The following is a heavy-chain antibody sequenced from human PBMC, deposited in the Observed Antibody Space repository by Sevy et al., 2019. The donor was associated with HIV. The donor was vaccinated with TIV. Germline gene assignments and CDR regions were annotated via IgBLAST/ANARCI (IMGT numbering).Heavy chain of an antibody. J-gene: IGHJ5*01. Sequence: GGSLRLSCAASGFSFSIYWMSWVRQAPGNGLEWVASTKEDGSERKYVDSVKGRFIISRDNAKNALYLQMNSLRAEDTAVYYCVRDFDKDDSGYSDWFDSWGQGTLVTVSS. CDR1: GFSFSIYW. D-gene: IGHD3-22*01. CDR3: VRDFDKDDSGYSDWFDS. CDR2: TKEDGSER. V-gene: IGHV3-7*01.